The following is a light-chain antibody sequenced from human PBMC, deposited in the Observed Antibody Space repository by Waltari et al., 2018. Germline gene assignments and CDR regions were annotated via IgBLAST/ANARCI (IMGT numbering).Light chain of an antibody. CDR2: AAS. Sequence: IQMTQSPSSLSASVGDRVTITCRASQGISNSLAWYQQKPGKAPKLLLYAASRLESGVQSRFSGSGSGTDYILTISSLQPEDFATYYCQQYYSTLSLIFGGGTRWRSN. J-gene: IGKJ4*01. CDR3: QQYYSTLSLI. V-gene: IGKV1-NL1*01. CDR1: QGISNS.